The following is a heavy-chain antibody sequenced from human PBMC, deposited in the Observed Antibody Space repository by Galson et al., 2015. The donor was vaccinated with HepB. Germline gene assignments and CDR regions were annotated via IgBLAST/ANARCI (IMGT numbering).Heavy chain of an antibody. CDR2: VYYTGRT. CDR3: ARGRYVSRTSSIYWFDP. Sequence: LRLSCAASGFTFSTYNMNWVRQAPGKGLEWIGSVYYTGRTYCNPSLKSRVTISLDTSKSQFSLKLSSVIAADTAVYWCARGRYVSRTSSIYWFDPWGQGTLVTVSS. V-gene: IGHV4-39*07. CDR1: GFTFSTYN. J-gene: IGHJ5*02. D-gene: IGHD2-2*01.